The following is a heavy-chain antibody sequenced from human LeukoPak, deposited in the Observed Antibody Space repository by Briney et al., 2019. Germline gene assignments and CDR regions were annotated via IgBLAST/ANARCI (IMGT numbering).Heavy chain of an antibody. J-gene: IGHJ4*02. CDR2: ITGSSSTI. CDR1: GFTFRVYR. V-gene: IGHV3-48*01. D-gene: IGHD6-13*01. CDR3: ARSTSWYADY. Sequence: PGGSLRLSCAASGFTFRVYRMNWVRQAPGKGLEWVSYITGSSSTIYYADSVRGRFTISRDNAKNSLYLQMNSLRAEDTAVYYCARSTSWYADYWGQGTLVTVSS.